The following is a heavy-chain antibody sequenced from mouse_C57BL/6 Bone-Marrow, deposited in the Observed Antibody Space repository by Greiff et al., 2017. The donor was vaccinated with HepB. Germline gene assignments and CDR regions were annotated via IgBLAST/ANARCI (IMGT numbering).Heavy chain of an antibody. J-gene: IGHJ4*01. D-gene: IGHD4-1*01. CDR3: VYWGYYYAIDY. CDR1: GYTFTGYW. CDR2: ILPGSGST. V-gene: IGHV1-9*01. Sequence: QVQLQQSGAELMKPGASVKLSCKATGYTFTGYWIEWVKQRPGHGLEWIGEILPGSGSTNYNEKFKGKATFTADTSSNTSYMQLSSLTNEDSAIYDCVYWGYYYAIDYWGQGTSVTVSS.